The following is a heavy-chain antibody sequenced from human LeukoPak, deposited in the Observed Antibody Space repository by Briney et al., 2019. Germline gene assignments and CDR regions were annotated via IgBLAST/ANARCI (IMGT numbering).Heavy chain of an antibody. Sequence: GGSLRLSCAASEFTFRGYWMSWVRQAPGKGLEWVANIDQDGSEKYYVDSVKGRFTISRDNAKKSVFLHMDSLRGEDTAVYYCARARYTYGNNWFDPWGQGTLVAVSS. CDR1: EFTFRGYW. V-gene: IGHV3-7*01. CDR2: IDQDGSEK. J-gene: IGHJ5*02. CDR3: ARARYTYGNNWFDP. D-gene: IGHD5-18*01.